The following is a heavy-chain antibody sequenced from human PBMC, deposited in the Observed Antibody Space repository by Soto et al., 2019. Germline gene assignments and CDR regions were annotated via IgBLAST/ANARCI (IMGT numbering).Heavy chain of an antibody. J-gene: IGHJ5*02. CDR1: GFTFSSSG. CDR3: AADLASTDPYNWCEP. CDR2: IVVGSGNT. V-gene: IGHV1-58*02. D-gene: IGHD1-1*01. Sequence: GASVKVSCKASGFTFSSSGIHWVRQARGQRLEWIGWIVVGSGNTNYAQKFQERVTITRDVSTNTAYMELTSLRSEDTAVYYCAADLASTDPYNWCEPWG.